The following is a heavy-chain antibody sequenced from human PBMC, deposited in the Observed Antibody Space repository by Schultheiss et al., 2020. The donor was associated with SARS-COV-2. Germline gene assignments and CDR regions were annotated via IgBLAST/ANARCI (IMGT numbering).Heavy chain of an antibody. Sequence: SETLSLTCTVSGGSISSGGYHWSWIRQPPGKGLEWIGEINHSGSTNYNPSLKSRLSISVDTSKNQFSLKLSSVTAADTAVYYCARGRISMVRGVTGAQDYWGQGTLGTVSS. CDR2: INHSGST. CDR3: ARGRISMVRGVTGAQDY. D-gene: IGHD3-10*01. J-gene: IGHJ4*02. V-gene: IGHV4-61*08. CDR1: GGSISSGGYH.